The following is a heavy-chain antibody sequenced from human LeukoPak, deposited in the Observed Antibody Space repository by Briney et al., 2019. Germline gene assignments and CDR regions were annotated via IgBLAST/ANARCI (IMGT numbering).Heavy chain of an antibody. J-gene: IGHJ6*02. CDR2: ISYDGKKS. CDR1: GFSFNSYD. V-gene: IGHV3-30*04. CDR3: ARDDRHAYYYGMDV. Sequence: GGSLRLSCAASGFSFNSYDMHWVRQAPGKGLEWVAVISYDGKKSYYVDSVKGRFTISRDNPKNTLYLQMNSLRAEDTAVYYCARDDRHAYYYGMDVWGQGTTVTVSS.